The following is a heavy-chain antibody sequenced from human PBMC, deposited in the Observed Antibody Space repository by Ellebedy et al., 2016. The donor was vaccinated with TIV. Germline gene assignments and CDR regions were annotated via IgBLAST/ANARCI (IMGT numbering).Heavy chain of an antibody. Sequence: SETLSLXXTVSGGSISSGDYYWSWIRQPPGKGLEWIGYIYYSGSTNYNPSLKSRVTISVDTSKNQFSLKLSSVTAADTAVYYCARAYSSSWYIGRSYYFDYWGQGTLVTVSS. CDR1: GGSISSGDYY. V-gene: IGHV4-61*08. CDR2: IYYSGST. J-gene: IGHJ4*02. D-gene: IGHD6-13*01. CDR3: ARAYSSSWYIGRSYYFDY.